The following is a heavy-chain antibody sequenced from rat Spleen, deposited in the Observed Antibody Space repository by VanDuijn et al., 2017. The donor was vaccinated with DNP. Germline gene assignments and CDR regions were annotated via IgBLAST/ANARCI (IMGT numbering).Heavy chain of an antibody. CDR2: ISSGGST. Sequence: QVQLKESGPGLVQPSQTLSLTCTVAGFSLTSYHVSWVRQPPGKGLEWIAAISSGGSTYYNSALKSRLSISRDTSKSQVFLKMNSLHTEDTAMYFCARVVIPITAVPYYFDYWGQGVMVTVSS. CDR3: ARVVIPITAVPYYFDY. D-gene: IGHD2-6*01. CDR1: GFSLTSYH. J-gene: IGHJ2*01. V-gene: IGHV2-6*01.